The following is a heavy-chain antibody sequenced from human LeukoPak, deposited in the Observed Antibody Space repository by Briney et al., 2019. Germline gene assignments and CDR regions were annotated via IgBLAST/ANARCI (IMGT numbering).Heavy chain of an antibody. CDR1: GFTFSSYA. V-gene: IGHV3-23*01. J-gene: IGHJ4*02. CDR3: AKGHGYVWGSYRPFDY. Sequence: GGSLRLSCAASGFTFSSYAMSWVRQAPGKGLEWVSAISGSGGSTYYADSVKGRFTISRDNSKNTLYLQMNSLRAEDTAVYYCAKGHGYVWGSYRPFDYWGQGTLVTVSS. CDR2: ISGSGGST. D-gene: IGHD3-16*02.